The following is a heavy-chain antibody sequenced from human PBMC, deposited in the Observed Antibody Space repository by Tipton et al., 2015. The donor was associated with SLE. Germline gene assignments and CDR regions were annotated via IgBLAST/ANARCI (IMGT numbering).Heavy chain of an antibody. Sequence: SLRLSCAASGFTFSSYEMSWVRQAPGKGLEWVSVIYSDGTTDYSDSVKGRFTISRDNSKNTLYLQMNSLRAEDTAVYFCAKSGSSQSDYWGQGTLVTVS. J-gene: IGHJ4*02. CDR2: IYSDGTT. CDR1: GFTFSSYE. CDR3: AKSGSSQSDY. D-gene: IGHD5-12*01. V-gene: IGHV3-23*03.